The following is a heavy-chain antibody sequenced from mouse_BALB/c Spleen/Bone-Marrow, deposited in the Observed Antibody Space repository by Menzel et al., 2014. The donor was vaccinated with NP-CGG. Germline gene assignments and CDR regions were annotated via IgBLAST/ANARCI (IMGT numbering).Heavy chain of an antibody. CDR3: ARYGNGLMDY. CDR1: GFNIKDTY. CDR2: IYPANGDT. D-gene: IGHD2-1*01. Sequence: EVQLQQSGAELVKPGASVKLSCTASGFNIKDTYMHWVKQRPEQGLEWIGRIYPANGDTKYDPKFQGKATITADTSSNTAYLQPSSLTSEDTAVYYCARYGNGLMDYWGQGTSVTASS. V-gene: IGHV14-3*02. J-gene: IGHJ4*01.